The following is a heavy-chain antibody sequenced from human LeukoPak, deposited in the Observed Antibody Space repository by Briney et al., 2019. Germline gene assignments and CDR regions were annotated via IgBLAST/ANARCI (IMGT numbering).Heavy chain of an antibody. D-gene: IGHD1-1*01. CDR2: ISSNGDST. CDR3: VKQDGGLGRPDH. V-gene: IGHV3-64D*06. Sequence: PGGCLRLSCSVSGFTFSNYALHWVRLAPGKGLECVSAISSNGDSTYYADSVKGRFTISRDNSKNTLYLQMSSLRTEDTAVYYCVKQDGGLGRPDHWGQGTLVTVSS. CDR1: GFTFSNYA. J-gene: IGHJ4*02.